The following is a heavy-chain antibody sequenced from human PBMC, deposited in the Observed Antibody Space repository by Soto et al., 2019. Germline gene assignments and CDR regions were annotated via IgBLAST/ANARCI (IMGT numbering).Heavy chain of an antibody. Sequence: PGGSLRLSCAASGFTFSLYGMHWVRQAPGKGLDWVAYMWSDGSNKYYADSVKGRFTISRDISTNTLYLQMNNLRVEDTAMYYCSRDRGLGYRTGRDAFDVWGHGTMVTVSS. CDR1: GFTFSLYG. CDR3: SRDRGLGYRTGRDAFDV. V-gene: IGHV3-33*01. J-gene: IGHJ3*01. D-gene: IGHD3-16*01. CDR2: MWSDGSNK.